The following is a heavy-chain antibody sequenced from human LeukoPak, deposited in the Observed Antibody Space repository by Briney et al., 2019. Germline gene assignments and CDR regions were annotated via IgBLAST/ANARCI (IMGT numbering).Heavy chain of an antibody. CDR3: VKPYYYSSGSLN. D-gene: IGHD3-10*01. Sequence: GGSLRLSCRASGFTFTNYWMNWVREAPGKGLEWVANINKDGSEKNYVDSMKGRFTISRDNAKNSLYLQMNGLRAEDAAMYYCVKPYYYSSGSLNWGQGTLVTVSS. CDR1: GFTFTNYW. J-gene: IGHJ1*01. CDR2: INKDGSEK. V-gene: IGHV3-7*01.